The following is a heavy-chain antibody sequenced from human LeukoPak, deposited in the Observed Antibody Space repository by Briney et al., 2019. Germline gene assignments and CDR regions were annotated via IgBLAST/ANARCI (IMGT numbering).Heavy chain of an antibody. D-gene: IGHD2-15*01. V-gene: IGHV4-34*01. CDR1: GGSFSGYY. J-gene: IGHJ6*03. CDR2: INHSGST. CDR3: ARHSRYCSGGSFYFCCYMDV. Sequence: SETLSLTCAVYGGSFSGYYWSWIRQPPGKGLEWIGEINHSGSTNYNPSLKSRVTISVDTSKNQFSLKLSSVTAADTAVYYCARHSRYCSGGSFYFCCYMDVWGKGTTVTISS.